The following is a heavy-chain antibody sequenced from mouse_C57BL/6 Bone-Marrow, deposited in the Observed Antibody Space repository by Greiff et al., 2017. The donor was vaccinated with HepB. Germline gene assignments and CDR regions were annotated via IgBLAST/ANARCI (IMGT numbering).Heavy chain of an antibody. D-gene: IGHD2-5*01. CDR2: ISNGGGST. CDR1: GFTFSDYY. J-gene: IGHJ2*01. CDR3: ARHHYSKGYFDY. Sequence: EVKVVESGGGLVQPGGSLKLSCAASGFTFSDYYMYWVRQTPEKRLEWVAYISNGGGSTYYPDTVKGRFTISRDNAKKTLYLQMSRLKSEDTAMYYCARHHYSKGYFDYWGQGTTLTVSS. V-gene: IGHV5-12*01.